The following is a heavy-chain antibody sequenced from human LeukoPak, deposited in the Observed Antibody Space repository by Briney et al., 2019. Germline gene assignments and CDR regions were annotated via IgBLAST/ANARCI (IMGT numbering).Heavy chain of an antibody. CDR1: GDSVSSNSAA. D-gene: IGHD6-13*01. CDR3: AREDEVGSTWCHLDY. CDR2: IYYRSGWYN. Sequence: SQTLSLTCAISGDSVSSNSAAWNWIRQSPSRGLEWLGRIYYRSGWYNNYAVSVESRITINPDTSKNQFSLQLNFVTPEDTAVYYCAREDEVGSTWCHLDYWGQGTLVTVSS. J-gene: IGHJ4*02. V-gene: IGHV6-1*01.